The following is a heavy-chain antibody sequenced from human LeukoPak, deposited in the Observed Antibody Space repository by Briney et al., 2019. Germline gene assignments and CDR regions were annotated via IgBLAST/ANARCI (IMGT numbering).Heavy chain of an antibody. Sequence: PGGSLRLSCAASGFTFSSYSMNWVRQAPGKGLEWVSSISSSSSYIYYADSVKGRFTISRDNAKNSLYLQMNSLRAEDTAVYYCARGPSIAARPVTYWGQGTLVTVFS. CDR1: GFTFSSYS. CDR2: ISSSSSYI. D-gene: IGHD6-6*01. CDR3: ARGPSIAARPVTY. J-gene: IGHJ4*02. V-gene: IGHV3-21*01.